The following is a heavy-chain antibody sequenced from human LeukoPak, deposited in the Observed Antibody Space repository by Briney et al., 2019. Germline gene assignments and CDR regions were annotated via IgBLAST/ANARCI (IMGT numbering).Heavy chain of an antibody. CDR2: NKSKTDGGTT. V-gene: IGHV3-15*07. D-gene: IGHD5-24*01. CDR1: GFIFSNAW. Sequence: GGSLRLSCAASGFIFSNAWMNWVRQAPGKGLEWVGHNKSKTDGGTTDYAAPVKGRFTISRDDSKNTLYLQMNSLKTEDTAVYYCIRYGYNLAEYYQHWGQGTLVTVSS. CDR3: IRYGYNLAEYYQH. J-gene: IGHJ1*01.